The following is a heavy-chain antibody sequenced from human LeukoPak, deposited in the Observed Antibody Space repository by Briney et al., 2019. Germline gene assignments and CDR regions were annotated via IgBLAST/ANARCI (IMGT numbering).Heavy chain of an antibody. CDR1: GFTFSTYT. CDR3: ARDLYCSSTSCTDAFDI. J-gene: IGHJ3*02. CDR2: ISYSSSYI. Sequence: GGSLRLSCAGSGFTFSTYTMNWVRQAPGKGLEWVSSISYSSSYIYYADSVKGRFTISRDNAKNSLYLQMNTLRAEDTAVYYCARDLYCSSTSCTDAFDIWGQETMVTASS. V-gene: IGHV3-21*01. D-gene: IGHD2-2*01.